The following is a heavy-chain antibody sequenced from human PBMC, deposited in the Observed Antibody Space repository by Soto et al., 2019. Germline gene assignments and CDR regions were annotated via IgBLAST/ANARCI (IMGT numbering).Heavy chain of an antibody. V-gene: IGHV4-31*03. CDR1: GGSIIRGGYY. D-gene: IGHD2-2*02. CDR2: IYYSVST. Sequence: TVSLTCSVSGGSIIRGGYYWSWSRQHPGKGLEWIGYIYYSVSTYYSPSLKSRVTISVDTSKNQFSLKPSSVTAADTAVYYCSGVPGPHIRTLGAAAIRDYYYYHGMHVRGQGTTVPV. CDR3: SGVPGPHIRTLGAAAIRDYYYYHGMHV. J-gene: IGHJ6*02.